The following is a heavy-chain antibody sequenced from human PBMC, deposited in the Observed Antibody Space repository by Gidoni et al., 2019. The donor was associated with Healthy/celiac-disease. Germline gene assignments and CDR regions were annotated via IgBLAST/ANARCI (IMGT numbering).Heavy chain of an antibody. J-gene: IGHJ6*02. CDR2: INHSGST. D-gene: IGHD3-10*01. V-gene: IGHV4-34*01. CDR1: GGSFSGYY. CDR3: ARRWGALNYYGSGSYLSV. Sequence: QVQLQQWGAGLLKPSETLSLTCAVYGGSFSGYYWSWIRQPPGKGLEWIGEINHSGSTNYNPSLKSRVTISVDTSKNQFSLKLSSVTAADTAVYYCARRWGALNYYGSGSYLSVWGQGTTVTVSS.